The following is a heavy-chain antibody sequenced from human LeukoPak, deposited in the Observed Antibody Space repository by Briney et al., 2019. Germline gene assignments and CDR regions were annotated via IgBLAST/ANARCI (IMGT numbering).Heavy chain of an antibody. V-gene: IGHV4-34*01. CDR2: INHSGST. D-gene: IGHD3-22*01. CDR1: GGSFSGYY. J-gene: IGHJ3*02. Sequence: KSSETLSLTCAVYGGSFSGYYWCWIRQPPGKGLEWIGEINHSGSTNYNPSLKSRVTISVDTSKNQFSLKLSSVTAADTAVYYCARGPTKRIYYDSSGYYRKKTDAFDIWGQGTMVTVSS. CDR3: ARGPTKRIYYDSSGYYRKKTDAFDI.